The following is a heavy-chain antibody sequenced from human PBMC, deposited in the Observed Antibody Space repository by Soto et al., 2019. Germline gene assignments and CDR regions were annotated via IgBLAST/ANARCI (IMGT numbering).Heavy chain of an antibody. CDR2: ISTSSSFI. Sequence: XGSLRLACEGAGFTFRSHSMNWVRQAPGMGLEWVASISTSSSFIYYGDSVRGRFIISRDNAKNSLDLQMDSLRVEDTAVYYCARENKDVNKSTSISSGFHGMDVWDQGITVTVSS. CDR1: GFTFRSHS. D-gene: IGHD2-2*01. J-gene: IGHJ6*02. V-gene: IGHV3-21*01. CDR3: ARENKDVNKSTSISSGFHGMDV.